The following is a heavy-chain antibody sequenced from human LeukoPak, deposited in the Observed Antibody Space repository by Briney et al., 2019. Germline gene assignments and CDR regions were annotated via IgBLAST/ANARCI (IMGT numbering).Heavy chain of an antibody. Sequence: GASVKVSCKASGYTFTGYFMHWVRQAPGQGLEWMGWINPNSGGTNYAQKFQGRVTMTRDTSISTAYMELSRLGSDDTAVYYCARGAVPVFYYCMDVWGKGSTVTVSS. CDR3: ARGAVPVFYYCMDV. CDR1: GYTFTGYF. J-gene: IGHJ6*03. V-gene: IGHV1-2*02. CDR2: INPNSGGT. D-gene: IGHD2-2*01.